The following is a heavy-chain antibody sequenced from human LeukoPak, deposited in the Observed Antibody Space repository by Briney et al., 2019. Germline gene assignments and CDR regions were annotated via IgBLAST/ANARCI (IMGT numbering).Heavy chain of an antibody. J-gene: IGHJ6*03. CDR3: ARGDYSSSWYPYSLTRYYYYYMDV. Sequence: SETLSLTCTVSGYSISSGYYWGWIRQPPGKGLEWIGEINHSGSTNYNPSLKSRVTISVDTSKNQFSLKLSSVTAADTAVYYCARGDYSSSWYPYSLTRYYYYYMDVWGKGTTVTVSS. V-gene: IGHV4-38-2*02. CDR1: GYSISSGYY. CDR2: INHSGST. D-gene: IGHD6-13*01.